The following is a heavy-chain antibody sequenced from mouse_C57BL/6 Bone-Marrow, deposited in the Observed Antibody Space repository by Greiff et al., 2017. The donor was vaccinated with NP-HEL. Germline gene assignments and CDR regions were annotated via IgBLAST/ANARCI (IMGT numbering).Heavy chain of an antibody. CDR3: VRAGITTVVAPWYFDV. Sequence: EVQVVESGGGLVQPKGSLKLSCAASGFTFNTYAMHWVRQAPGKGLEWVARIRSKSSNYATYYADSVKDRFTISRDDSQSMLYLQMNNLKTEDTAMYYCVRAGITTVVAPWYFDVWGTGTTVTVSS. V-gene: IGHV10-3*01. J-gene: IGHJ1*03. CDR1: GFTFNTYA. D-gene: IGHD1-1*01. CDR2: IRSKSSNYAT.